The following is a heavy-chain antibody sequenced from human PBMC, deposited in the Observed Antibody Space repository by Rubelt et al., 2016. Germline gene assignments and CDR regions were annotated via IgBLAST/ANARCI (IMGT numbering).Heavy chain of an antibody. CDR2: ISGRGGST. D-gene: IGHD2-2*02. CDR3: TTDNGACSSTNCYSAFVY. V-gene: IGHV3-23*01. Sequence: EVQLLESGGGLVQPGGSLRLSCAASGFTFSSYAMSWVRQAPGTGLEWVSAISGRGGSTYYVGSVKGRLLISRDKSTNTLYLQWNSLGTEDTAVYYCTTDNGACSSTNCYSAFVYWGQGTLVTVSS. J-gene: IGHJ4*02. CDR1: GFTFSSYA.